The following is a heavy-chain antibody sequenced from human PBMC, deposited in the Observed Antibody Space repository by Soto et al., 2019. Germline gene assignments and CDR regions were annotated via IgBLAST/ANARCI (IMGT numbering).Heavy chain of an antibody. J-gene: IGHJ4*02. Sequence: PGGSLRLSCAASGFTFSSYAMSWVRQAPGKGLEWVSAISGSGGSTYYADSVKGRFTISRDNSKNTLYLQMNSLRAEDTAVYYCAKDRGSTIFGVVITYFDYWGQGTLVTVSS. CDR1: GFTFSSYA. D-gene: IGHD3-3*01. V-gene: IGHV3-23*01. CDR2: ISGSGGST. CDR3: AKDRGSTIFGVVITYFDY.